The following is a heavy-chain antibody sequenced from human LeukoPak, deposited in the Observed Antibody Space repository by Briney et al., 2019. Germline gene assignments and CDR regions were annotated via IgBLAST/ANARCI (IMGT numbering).Heavy chain of an antibody. V-gene: IGHV1-2*06. Sequence: GASVKVSCKPSGYTFTGYYIHWVRQAPGQGLEWMGRINPNSGGTNYAQKFQGRVTMTRDTSISTVYMELSGLRSDDTAVYYCARGADRTYSGSYDYYFNYWGQGTLVTVSS. CDR2: INPNSGGT. CDR1: GYTFTGYY. CDR3: ARGADRTYSGSYDYYFNY. J-gene: IGHJ4*02. D-gene: IGHD1-26*01.